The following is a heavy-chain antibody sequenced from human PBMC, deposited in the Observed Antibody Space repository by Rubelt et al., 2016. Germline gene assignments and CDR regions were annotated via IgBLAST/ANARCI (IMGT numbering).Heavy chain of an antibody. CDR2: TYSGGST. CDR1: GFTVISNY. Sequence: VQLVESGGGVVQPGGSLRLSCAASGFTVISNYMSWVRQAPGKGLEWVSVTYSGGSTFYADSVKGRFTISRDNSKNTLYLQMNSLRAEEKDVYYCATDRGGSDLDWDFDLWGRGTLVTASS. D-gene: IGHD1-26*01. CDR3: ATDRGGSDLDWDFDL. V-gene: IGHV3-66*01. J-gene: IGHJ2*01.